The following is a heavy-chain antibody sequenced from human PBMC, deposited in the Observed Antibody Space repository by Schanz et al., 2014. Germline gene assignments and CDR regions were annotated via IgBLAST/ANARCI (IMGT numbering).Heavy chain of an antibody. V-gene: IGHV1-18*01. D-gene: IGHD5-12*01. CDR3: ARDFSAYVGNYFDY. CDR1: GYTFSSYG. CDR2: INGYNGHT. J-gene: IGHJ4*02. Sequence: QVQLVQSGAEVKKPGASVKVSCKASGYTFSSYGITWVRQAPGQGLEWMGWINGYNGHTLYAQKFQGRVTMTTDTSTSTSYMELTSLRCDDTAVYYCARDFSAYVGNYFDYWGQGTLVNVSS.